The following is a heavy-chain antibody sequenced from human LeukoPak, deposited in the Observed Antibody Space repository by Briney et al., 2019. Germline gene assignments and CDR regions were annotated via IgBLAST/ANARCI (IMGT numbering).Heavy chain of an antibody. D-gene: IGHD3-10*01. Sequence: GGSLRLSCAASGFTVSSNYMGWVRQAPGKGLEWVSVIYRGGSKDYGDSVKGRFTISRDNSKNTLYLQMNSLRAEDTAIYYCARIFYYGSGNNWFDPWGQGTLVTVSS. CDR3: ARIFYYGSGNNWFDP. V-gene: IGHV3-53*01. J-gene: IGHJ5*02. CDR2: IYRGGSK. CDR1: GFTVSSNY.